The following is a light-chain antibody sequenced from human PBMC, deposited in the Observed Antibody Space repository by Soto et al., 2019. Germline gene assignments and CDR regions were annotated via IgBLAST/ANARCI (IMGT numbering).Light chain of an antibody. CDR3: QQYGSAPRT. CDR2: DAS. J-gene: IGKJ1*01. V-gene: IGKV3-20*01. CDR1: QSVSSDS. Sequence: EIVLTQSPGTLSLSPGERAILSCRASQSVSSDSLAWYRKKPGQAPRLLVYDASSRATGIPDRFSGSGSGTDFTLTISRLEPEDIAVYYCQQYGSAPRTFGQGTKVEIK.